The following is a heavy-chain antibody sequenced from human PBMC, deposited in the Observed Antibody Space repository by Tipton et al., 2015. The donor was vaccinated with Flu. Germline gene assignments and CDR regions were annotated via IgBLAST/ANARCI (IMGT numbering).Heavy chain of an antibody. CDR3: VRDTARLYSVTANDAFHF. V-gene: IGHV1-18*01. Sequence: QLVQSGAEVKVPGASVKVSCKASGYGFTSYAISWVRQAPGHGPEWIAWINTYNGNRHYAPNFQGRVTLTTDTSTTTAYLELTSLRADDTALYYCVRDTARLYSVTANDAFHFWGQGTRVTVST. J-gene: IGHJ3*01. D-gene: IGHD2-21*02. CDR1: GYGFTSYA. CDR2: INTYNGNR.